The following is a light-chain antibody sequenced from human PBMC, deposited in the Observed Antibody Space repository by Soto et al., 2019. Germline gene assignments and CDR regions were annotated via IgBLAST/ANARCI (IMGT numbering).Light chain of an antibody. CDR2: AAS. V-gene: IGKV1-27*01. CDR1: QGINNY. CDR3: QIYNCDPLT. Sequence: DIQMTQSPSSLSASVGDRVTITCRASQGINNYLAWYQQKPGKVPTLLIYAASTLQSGVPSRFSGGGSGTDLTLTISSLQPDVVATYSCQIYNCDPLTFGQGTKEEI. J-gene: IGKJ1*01.